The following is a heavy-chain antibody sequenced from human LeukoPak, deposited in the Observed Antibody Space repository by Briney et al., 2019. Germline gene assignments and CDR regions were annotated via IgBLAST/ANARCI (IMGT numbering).Heavy chain of an antibody. Sequence: ASVKVSCKASGYTFTGYYMHWVRQAPGQGLEWMGWINPNSGGTNYAQKFQGRVTMTRDTSISTAYMELSRLRSEDTAVYYCARVYYDSSGYSSGEDYWGQGTLVTVSS. J-gene: IGHJ4*02. D-gene: IGHD3-22*01. CDR3: ARVYYDSSGYSSGEDY. CDR2: INPNSGGT. V-gene: IGHV1-2*02. CDR1: GYTFTGYY.